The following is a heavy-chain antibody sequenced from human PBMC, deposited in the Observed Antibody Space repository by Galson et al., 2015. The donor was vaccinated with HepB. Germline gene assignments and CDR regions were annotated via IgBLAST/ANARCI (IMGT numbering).Heavy chain of an antibody. V-gene: IGHV3-23*01. CDR3: AKDRSSGWSRRDY. J-gene: IGHJ4*02. CDR2: ISGSGGST. CDR1: GFTFSSYA. Sequence: SLRLSCAASGFTFSSYAMSWVRQAPGKGLEWVSAISGSGGSTYCADSVKGRFTISRDNSENTLYLQMNSLRAEDTAVYYCAKDRSSGWSRRDYWGQGTLVTVSS. D-gene: IGHD6-19*01.